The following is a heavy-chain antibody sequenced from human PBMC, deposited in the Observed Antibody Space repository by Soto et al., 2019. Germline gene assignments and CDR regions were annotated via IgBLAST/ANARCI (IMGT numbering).Heavy chain of an antibody. Sequence: QVQLVQSGAEVKKPGASVKVSCTTSGYTFTLFGITWVRQAPGQGLEWMGWISPYNGDTTYAEKLEGRVTLTTDTSADTAYMELTSLTSDDTAEYYCARGGQYRYFDYWGQGALVTVST. CDR3: ARGGQYRYFDY. CDR2: ISPYNGDT. V-gene: IGHV1-18*01. CDR1: GYTFTLFG. D-gene: IGHD2-2*02. J-gene: IGHJ4*02.